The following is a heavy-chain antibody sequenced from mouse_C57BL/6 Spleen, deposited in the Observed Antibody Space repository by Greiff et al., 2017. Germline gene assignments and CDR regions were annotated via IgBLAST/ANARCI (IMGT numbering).Heavy chain of an antibody. Sequence: QVQLKQSGAELVRPGASVTLSCKASGYTFTDYEMHWVKQTPVHGLEWIGAIDPETGGTAYNQKFKGKAILTADKSSSTAYMELRSLTSEGSAVYYCTRSGTTVVATGDYWGQGTTLTVSS. D-gene: IGHD1-1*01. CDR1: GYTFTDYE. J-gene: IGHJ2*01. CDR2: IDPETGGT. V-gene: IGHV1-15*01. CDR3: TRSGTTVVATGDY.